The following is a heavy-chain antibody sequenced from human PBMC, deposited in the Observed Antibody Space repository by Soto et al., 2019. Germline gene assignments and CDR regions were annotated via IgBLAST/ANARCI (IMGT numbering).Heavy chain of an antibody. Sequence: LRLSCAASGFTFSTYSMSWVRQAPGKGLEWVSFISSISTTIYYADSVKGRFTVSRDNAKNTLYLQMSSLRDEDTGVYYCARDGRPMDVWGRGTTVTVSS. CDR2: ISSISTTI. J-gene: IGHJ6*02. V-gene: IGHV3-48*02. CDR3: ARDGRPMDV. CDR1: GFTFSTYS.